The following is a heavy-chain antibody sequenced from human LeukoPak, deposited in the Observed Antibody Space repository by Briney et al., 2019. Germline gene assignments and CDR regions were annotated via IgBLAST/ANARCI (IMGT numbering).Heavy chain of an antibody. CDR1: GGSISSSSYY. J-gene: IGHJ4*02. CDR2: IYYSGST. Sequence: PSETLSLTCTVSGGSISSSSYYWGWIRQPPGKGLEWIGSIYYSGSTYYNPSLKGRVTISVDTSKNQFSLKLSSVTAADTAVYYCARHQDDSSEIPLDYWGQGTLVTVSS. CDR3: ARHQDDSSEIPLDY. D-gene: IGHD3-22*01. V-gene: IGHV4-39*01.